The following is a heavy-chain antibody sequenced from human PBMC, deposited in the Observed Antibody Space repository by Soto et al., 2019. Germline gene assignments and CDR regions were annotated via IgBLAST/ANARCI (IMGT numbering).Heavy chain of an antibody. CDR2: IYFSGAT. CDR3: VRVHADESSGYFLDY. D-gene: IGHD6-19*01. CDR1: GASVSSGDYY. Sequence: QVQLQEAGPGLVKPSETLALNCSVSGASVSSGDYYWSWIRQPPGKGLEWIGYIYFSGATSYAPSLTTRVSISTDTSNDRFFLKIKYVTAADTAFYDCVRVHADESSGYFLDYWGQGFLASVSS. J-gene: IGHJ4*02. V-gene: IGHV4-61*03.